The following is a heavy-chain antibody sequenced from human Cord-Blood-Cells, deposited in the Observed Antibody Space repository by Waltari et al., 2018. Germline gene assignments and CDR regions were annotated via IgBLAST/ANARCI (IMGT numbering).Heavy chain of an antibody. CDR3: AKGDGDSSSWYVGC. CDR2: ISYDGSNK. J-gene: IGHJ4*02. V-gene: IGHV3-30*18. Sequence: VRQAPGKGLEWVAVISYDGSNKYYADSVKGRFTISRDNSKNTLYLQMNSLRAEDTAVYYCAKGDGDSSSWYVGCWGQGTLVTVSS. D-gene: IGHD6-13*01.